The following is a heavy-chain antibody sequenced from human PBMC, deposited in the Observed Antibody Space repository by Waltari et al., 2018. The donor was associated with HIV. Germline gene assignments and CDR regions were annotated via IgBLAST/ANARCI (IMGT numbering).Heavy chain of an antibody. CDR1: GFIFTDFA. CDR3: VKDSGRAADVFDL. D-gene: IGHD3-10*01. Sequence: QLLESGGGLVELGGSLRLPCAASGFIFTDFAMDWVRQAPGKGLEWVSAIRGGGETFYADSVKGRFTISRDNSKNTLYLQMNSLRADDAAVYYCVKDSGRAADVFDLWGQGTMVTVSS. V-gene: IGHV3-23*01. CDR2: IRGGGET. J-gene: IGHJ3*01.